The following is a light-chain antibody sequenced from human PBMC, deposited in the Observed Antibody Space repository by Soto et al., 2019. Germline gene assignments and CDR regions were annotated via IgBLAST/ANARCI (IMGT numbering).Light chain of an antibody. CDR2: EVS. CDR3: SSYAGGNNLV. Sequence: QSVLTQPASVSGSPGQSITISCTGTSSDVGGYDYVSWYQQHPGKAPKLMIYEVSSRPSGVSDRFSGSKSGNTASLTISGLQTEDEADYYCSSYAGGNNLVFGGGTKLTVL. CDR1: SSDVGGYDY. J-gene: IGLJ2*01. V-gene: IGLV2-14*01.